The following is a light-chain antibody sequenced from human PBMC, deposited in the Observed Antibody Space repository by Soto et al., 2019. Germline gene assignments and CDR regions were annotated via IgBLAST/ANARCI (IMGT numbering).Light chain of an antibody. CDR3: QQYGTSPYT. J-gene: IGKJ5*01. CDR1: QSVTSSY. V-gene: IGKV3-20*01. CDR2: AAS. Sequence: EIVLTQSPGTLSLSPGERATLSCRASQSVTSSYLAWYQKKPGRAPRLLIYAASNRANGIPDRFSGSGSGTDFTLTISRLEPEDFAVYYCQQYGTSPYTFGQGTRLEIK.